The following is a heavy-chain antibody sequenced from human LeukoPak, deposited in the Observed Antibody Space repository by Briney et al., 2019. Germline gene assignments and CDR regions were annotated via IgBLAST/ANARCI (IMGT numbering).Heavy chain of an antibody. J-gene: IGHJ4*02. D-gene: IGHD2-2*01. CDR3: AKASSSSGPYYFEY. CDR2: IHGSGGVT. CDR1: AFSFSSYA. Sequence: GGSLRLSCTASAFSFSSYAMTWLRQAPGKGLEWVSGIHGSGGVTYYADSVKGRFTISRDNSKNTLYLQMNSLRVEDTAVYYCAKASSSSGPYYFEYWGQGTLVTVSS. V-gene: IGHV3-23*01.